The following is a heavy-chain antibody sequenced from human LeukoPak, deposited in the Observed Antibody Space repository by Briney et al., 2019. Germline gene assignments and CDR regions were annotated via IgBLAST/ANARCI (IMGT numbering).Heavy chain of an antibody. D-gene: IGHD6-13*01. CDR1: GGSFSGYY. CDR3: ARRYSSSWYELDY. V-gene: IGHV4-34*01. J-gene: IGHJ4*02. CDR2: INHSEST. Sequence: SETLSLTCAVYGGSFSGYYWSWIRQPPGKGLEWIGEINHSESTNYNPSLKSRVTISVDTSKNQFSLKLSSVTAADTAVYYCARRYSSSWYELDYWGQGTLVTVSS.